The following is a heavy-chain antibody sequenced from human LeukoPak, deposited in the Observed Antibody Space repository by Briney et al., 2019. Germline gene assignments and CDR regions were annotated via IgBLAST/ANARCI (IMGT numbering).Heavy chain of an antibody. J-gene: IGHJ4*02. CDR1: GYTLTELS. Sequence: ASVKVSCKVSGYTLTELSMHWVRQAPGKGLDWMGGFDPEDGETIYAQKFQGRVTMTEDTSTDTAYMELSSLRSEDTAVYYCATVVYGDYYFDYWGQGTLVTVFS. V-gene: IGHV1-24*01. CDR3: ATVVYGDYYFDY. D-gene: IGHD4-17*01. CDR2: FDPEDGET.